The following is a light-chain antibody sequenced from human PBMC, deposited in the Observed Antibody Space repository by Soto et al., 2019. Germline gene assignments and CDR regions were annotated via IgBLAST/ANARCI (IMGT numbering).Light chain of an antibody. Sequence: ERVMTQSPGTLSVSPGERATLSCRASQSVSNNLAWYQRKHGQAPRLLIYGASTRAAGIPARFSGSGSGTEFTLTISSLQSEDFGVYYCQQHNNWPLAFGGGTTVEIK. CDR3: QQHNNWPLA. CDR1: QSVSNN. V-gene: IGKV3-15*01. CDR2: GAS. J-gene: IGKJ4*01.